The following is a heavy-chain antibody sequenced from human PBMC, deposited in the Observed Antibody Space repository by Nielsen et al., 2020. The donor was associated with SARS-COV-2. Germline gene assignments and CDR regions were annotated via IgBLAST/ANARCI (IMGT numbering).Heavy chain of an antibody. J-gene: IGHJ4*02. D-gene: IGHD3-3*01. Sequence: WVRQAPGQRLEWMGWINAGNGSTKYSQKFQGRVTITRDTSASTAYMELSSLRSEDTAVYYCASGITIFGVGTGYWGQGTLVTVSS. V-gene: IGHV1-3*01. CDR3: ASGITIFGVGTGY. CDR2: INAGNGST.